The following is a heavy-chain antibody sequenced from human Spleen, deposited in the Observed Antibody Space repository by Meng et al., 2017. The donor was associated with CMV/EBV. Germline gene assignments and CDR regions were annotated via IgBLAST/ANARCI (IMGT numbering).Heavy chain of an antibody. Sequence: SETLSLTCAVYGGSFSGYYWSWIRQPPGKGLEWIGEINHSGSTNYNPSLKSRVTISVDTSKNQLSLKLSSVTAADTAVYYCARYPRAKYGPIYWGQGTLVTVSS. CDR2: INHSGST. CDR1: GGSFSGYY. V-gene: IGHV4-34*01. J-gene: IGHJ4*02. CDR3: ARYPRAKYGPIY. D-gene: IGHD2-8*01.